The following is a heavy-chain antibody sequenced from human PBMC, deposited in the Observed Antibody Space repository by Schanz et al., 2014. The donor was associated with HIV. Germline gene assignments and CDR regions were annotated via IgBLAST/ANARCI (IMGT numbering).Heavy chain of an antibody. D-gene: IGHD4-17*01. CDR1: GFAFSSYA. J-gene: IGHJ4*02. V-gene: IGHV3-30*04. Sequence: VQLLESGGGLVQPGGSLRLSCAGSGFAFSSYAMTWVRQAPGKGLEWVAVISNDGRNKYYTESLKGRFTVSRDNSKNRLYLQMNSLRSEDTAIYYCATAAVTDYSDNWGQGTLVTVSS. CDR2: ISNDGRNK. CDR3: ATAAVTDYSDN.